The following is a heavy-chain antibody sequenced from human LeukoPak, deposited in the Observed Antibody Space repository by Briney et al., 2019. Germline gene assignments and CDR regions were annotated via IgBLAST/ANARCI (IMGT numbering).Heavy chain of an antibody. CDR1: GGSISSSSYY. Sequence: SETLSLTCTVSGGSISSSSYYWVWIRQPPGKGLEWIASIYYSGSTYYNPSLRGRVTISVDTSKNQFSLKLSSVTAADTAVYYSARDKSGSFDYWGQGTLVTVSS. CDR3: ARDKSGSFDY. CDR2: IYYSGST. D-gene: IGHD3-3*01. V-gene: IGHV4-39*07. J-gene: IGHJ4*02.